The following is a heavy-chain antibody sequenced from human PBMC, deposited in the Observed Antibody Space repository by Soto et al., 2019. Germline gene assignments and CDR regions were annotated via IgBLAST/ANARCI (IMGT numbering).Heavy chain of an antibody. D-gene: IGHD5-12*01. Sequence: PSETLSLTCTVSGGSVSSGSYYWSWIRQPPGKGLEWIWYIYYSGSTNYNPSLQSRVTISVDTSKNPFSLKLSSVTAADTAVYYCARVEMATTKPPFDYWGQGTLVTVSS. V-gene: IGHV4-61*01. J-gene: IGHJ4*02. CDR1: GGSVSSGSYY. CDR2: IYYSGST. CDR3: ARVEMATTKPPFDY.